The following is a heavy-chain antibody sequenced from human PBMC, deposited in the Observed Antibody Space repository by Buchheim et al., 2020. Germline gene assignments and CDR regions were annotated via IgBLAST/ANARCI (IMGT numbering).Heavy chain of an antibody. V-gene: IGHV4-61*01. CDR3: ASLRGYSYGYEDYYSLYDI. Sequence: QVQLQESGPGLVKPSETLSLTCTVSGGSVSSGSYYWSWIRQPPGKGLEWIGYIYYSGSTNYNPSLKSRVTISVDTSKNQFSLKLSSVTDADTAVYYCASLRGYSYGYEDYYSLYDIWGQGT. D-gene: IGHD5-18*01. CDR2: IYYSGST. CDR1: GGSVSSGSYY. J-gene: IGHJ3*02.